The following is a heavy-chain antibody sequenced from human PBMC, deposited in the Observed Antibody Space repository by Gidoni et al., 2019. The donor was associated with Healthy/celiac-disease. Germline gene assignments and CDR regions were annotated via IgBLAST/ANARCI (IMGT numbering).Heavy chain of an antibody. CDR2: IYYRGRP. J-gene: IGHJ5*02. Sequence: QLQLQESGPGLVKPPETLSLTCTVSGCSISSSGYYLGWIRQPPGKGLAWVGSIYYRGRPQHNPSLKSRVTISVDTSKNQFSRKLSSVTAADTAVYYCSGVYYGSGSYYNGGINWFDPWGQGTLVTVSS. CDR3: SGVYYGSGSYYNGGINWFDP. CDR1: GCSISSSGYY. D-gene: IGHD3-10*01. V-gene: IGHV4-39*01.